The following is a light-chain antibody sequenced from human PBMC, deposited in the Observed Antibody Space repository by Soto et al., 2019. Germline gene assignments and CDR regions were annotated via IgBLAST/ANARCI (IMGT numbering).Light chain of an antibody. V-gene: IGLV2-11*01. CDR3: CSYAGSYTSPYV. CDR1: SCDVGGYNY. Sequence: QSALTQPRSVSGSPGQSVTISCTGTSCDVGGYNYVSWYQQHPGKAPKLMIYDVSKRPSGVPDRFSGSKSGNTASLTISGLQAEDEADYYCCSYAGSYTSPYVFGTGTKLTVL. CDR2: DVS. J-gene: IGLJ1*01.